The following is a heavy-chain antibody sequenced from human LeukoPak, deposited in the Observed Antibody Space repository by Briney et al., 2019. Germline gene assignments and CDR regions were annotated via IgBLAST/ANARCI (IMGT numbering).Heavy chain of an antibody. CDR1: GSTFSGYG. CDR3: AKDRRPNNYHASGTHY. CDR2: ISSGSNYI. Sequence: GGSLRLSCAASGSTFSGYGMNWVRQAPGKGLEWVSSISSGSNYIYYADSVKGRSNISRDNAKNSLYLQMNSLRAEDTAVYYCAKDRRPNNYHASGTHYWGQGTLVTVSS. V-gene: IGHV3-21*01. D-gene: IGHD3-10*01. J-gene: IGHJ4*02.